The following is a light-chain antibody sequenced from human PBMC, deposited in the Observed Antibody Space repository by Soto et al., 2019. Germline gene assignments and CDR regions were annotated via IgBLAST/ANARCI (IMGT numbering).Light chain of an antibody. Sequence: QSARTQPASVSGSPGQSITISCTGTNSDVGGYNYVSWYQQHPGKAPKLMIYDVSNRPSGVSNRFSGSKSGNTASLTISGLQAEDEADYYCSSYTSSSTRCVFGTGTKVT. CDR3: SSYTSSSTRCV. J-gene: IGLJ1*01. CDR1: NSDVGGYNY. CDR2: DVS. V-gene: IGLV2-14*01.